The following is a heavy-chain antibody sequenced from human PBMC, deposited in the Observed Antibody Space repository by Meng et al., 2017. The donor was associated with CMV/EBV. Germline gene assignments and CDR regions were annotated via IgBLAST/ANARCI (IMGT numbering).Heavy chain of an antibody. CDR3: ARDRDEVSSAGIDY. CDR2: INPSGGST. D-gene: IGHD6-6*01. CDR1: GYTFTSYY. J-gene: IGHJ4*02. Sequence: GGSLRLSCAASGYTFTSYYMHWVRQAPGQGLEWMGIINPSGGSTSYAQKFQGRVTMTRDTSTSTVYMELSSLRSEDTAVYYCARDRDEVSSAGIDYWGQGTLVTVSS. V-gene: IGHV1-46*01.